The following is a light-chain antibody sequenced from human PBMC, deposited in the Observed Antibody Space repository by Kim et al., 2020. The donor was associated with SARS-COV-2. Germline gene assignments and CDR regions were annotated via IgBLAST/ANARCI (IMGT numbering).Light chain of an antibody. V-gene: IGKV3-15*01. Sequence: SVSPGETATSSCRASQSVSSNLAWYQQKPGQAPRLLIYGASTRATGIPARFSGSGSGTEFTLTISSLQSEDFAVYYCQQYNNWRTFGQGTKVEIK. CDR2: GAS. CDR3: QQYNNWRT. J-gene: IGKJ1*01. CDR1: QSVSSN.